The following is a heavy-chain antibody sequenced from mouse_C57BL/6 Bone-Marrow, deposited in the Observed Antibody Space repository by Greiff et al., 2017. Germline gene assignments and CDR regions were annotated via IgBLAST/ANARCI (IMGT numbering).Heavy chain of an antibody. CDR3: ATSMPSYWYFDV. CDR2: IYPGSGNT. CDR1: GYTFTDYY. D-gene: IGHD2-3*01. Sequence: VQLQQSGAELVRPGASVKLSCKASGYTFTDYYINWVKQRPGQGLEWIARIYPGSGNTYYNEKFKGKATLTAEKSSSTAYMQLSSLTSEDSAVDFWATSMPSYWYFDVWGTGTTVTVSS. V-gene: IGHV1-76*01. J-gene: IGHJ1*03.